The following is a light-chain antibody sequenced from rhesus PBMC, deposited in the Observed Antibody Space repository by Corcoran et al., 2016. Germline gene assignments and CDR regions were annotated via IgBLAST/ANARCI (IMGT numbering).Light chain of an antibody. V-gene: IGKV1-22*01. CDR3: LQNFSSPLT. CDR2: KAS. CDR1: QSISRR. Sequence: DIQMTQSPSSLSASVGDTVTITCRASQSISRRLDWYQQKTGKAPKLLLYKASSLLSGVPSRFSGNGSGTDFKLTIRSLEPADFTTYFGLQNFSSPLTFGGGTRVGIK. J-gene: IGKJ4*01.